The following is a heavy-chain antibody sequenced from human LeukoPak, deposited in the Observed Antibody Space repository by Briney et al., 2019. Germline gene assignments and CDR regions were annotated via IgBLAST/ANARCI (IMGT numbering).Heavy chain of an antibody. Sequence: SVKVSCKASGGTFSSYAISWVRQAPGQGLEWMGGIIPIFGTANYAQKLQGRVTMTTDTSTSTAYMELRSLRSDDTAVYYCARFPYGSGIVDVWGKGTTVTVSS. D-gene: IGHD3-10*01. CDR3: ARFPYGSGIVDV. V-gene: IGHV1-69*05. CDR1: GGTFSSYA. CDR2: IIPIFGTA. J-gene: IGHJ6*04.